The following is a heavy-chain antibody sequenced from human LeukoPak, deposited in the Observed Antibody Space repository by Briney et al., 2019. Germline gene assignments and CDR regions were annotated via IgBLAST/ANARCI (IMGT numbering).Heavy chain of an antibody. CDR2: ITGTIATGDPP. Sequence: GGSLRLSCAASGFTFSNNAMSWGRQAPGKGLECVSAITGTIATGDPPYYADSVKGRFTISRDNSRNTLYLQLNDLRAEDTAIYYCAKAFGTNGYFQLALDFWGQGTLVTVSS. CDR1: GFTFSNNA. CDR3: AKAFGTNGYFQLALDF. D-gene: IGHD2-8*01. V-gene: IGHV3-23*01. J-gene: IGHJ4*02.